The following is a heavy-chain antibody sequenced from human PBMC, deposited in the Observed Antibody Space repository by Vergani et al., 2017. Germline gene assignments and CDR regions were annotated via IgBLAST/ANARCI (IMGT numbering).Heavy chain of an antibody. CDR3: GLSGPMVRGVYYGMDV. CDR2: IYYSGST. D-gene: IGHD3-10*01. CDR1: GGSISSGGYY. J-gene: IGHJ6*02. Sequence: QVQLQESGPGLVKPSQTLSLTCTVSGGSISSGGYYWSWIRQHPGKGLEWIGYIYYSGSTYYNPSLKSRVTISVDTSKNQFSLKLSSVTAADTAVYYCGLSGPMVRGVYYGMDVWGQGTTVTVSS. V-gene: IGHV4-31*03.